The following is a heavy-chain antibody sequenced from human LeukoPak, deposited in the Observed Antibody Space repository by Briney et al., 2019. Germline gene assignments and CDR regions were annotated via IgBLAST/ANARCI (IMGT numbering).Heavy chain of an antibody. CDR3: GRVWLGFSGGSFNPGRFAP. CDR1: GGSISSGSYY. CDR2: IYYSGST. J-gene: IGHJ5*02. Sequence: PSETLSLTCTVSGGSISSGSYYWSWIRQPPGKGLEWIGYIYYSGSTNYNPSLKSRVTISVDTSKNQFSLKLSSVTAADTAVYYCGRVWLGFSGGSFNPGRFAPGARGTLVTFP. V-gene: IGHV4-61*01. D-gene: IGHD2-15*01.